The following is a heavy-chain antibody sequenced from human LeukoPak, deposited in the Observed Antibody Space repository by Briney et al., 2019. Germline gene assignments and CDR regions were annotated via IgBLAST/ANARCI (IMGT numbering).Heavy chain of an antibody. D-gene: IGHD3-3*01. J-gene: IGHJ3*02. Sequence: SVKVSCKASGGTFSSYAISWVRQAPGQGLECMGGIIPIFCTANYAQKFQGRVTITADASTSTAYMEPRSLRSEDRAVYYCATHNVYYDFWSGYREYAAFDIWGQGTMVTVSS. V-gene: IGHV1-69*01. CDR1: GGTFSSYA. CDR2: IIPIFCTA. CDR3: ATHNVYYDFWSGYREYAAFDI.